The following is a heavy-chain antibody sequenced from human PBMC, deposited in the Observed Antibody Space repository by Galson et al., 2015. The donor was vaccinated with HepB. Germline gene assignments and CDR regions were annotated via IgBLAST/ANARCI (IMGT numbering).Heavy chain of an antibody. CDR3: ARGAAGYSSGWYGGGEYYYYGMDV. CDR2: IYYSGST. Sequence: TLSLTCTVSGGSISSGGYYWSWIRQHPGKGLEWIGYIYYSGSTYYNPSLKSRVTISVDTSKNQFSLKLSSVTAADTAVYYCARGAAGYSSGWYGGGEYYYYGMDVWGQGTTVTVSS. CDR1: GGSISSGGYY. D-gene: IGHD6-19*01. J-gene: IGHJ6*02. V-gene: IGHV4-31*03.